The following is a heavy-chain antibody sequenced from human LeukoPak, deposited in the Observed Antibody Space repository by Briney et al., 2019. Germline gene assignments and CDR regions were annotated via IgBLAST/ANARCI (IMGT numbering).Heavy chain of an antibody. V-gene: IGHV4-34*01. Sequence: SETLSLTCAVYGGSFSGYYWSWIRQPPGKGLEWIGEINHSGSTNYNPSLKSRVTISVDMSKNQFSLKLSSVTAADTAVYYCARWYYDFWSGYYRLGYYYMDVWGKGTTVTVSS. CDR3: ARWYYDFWSGYYRLGYYYMDV. D-gene: IGHD3-3*01. CDR2: INHSGST. J-gene: IGHJ6*03. CDR1: GGSFSGYY.